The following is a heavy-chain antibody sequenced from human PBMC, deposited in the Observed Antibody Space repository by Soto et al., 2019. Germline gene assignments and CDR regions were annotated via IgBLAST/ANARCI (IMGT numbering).Heavy chain of an antibody. V-gene: IGHV3-9*01. CDR2: ISWNSGSI. CDR3: AKDIGSNYDHYSGMDV. CDR1: GFTFDDYA. Sequence: GGSLRLSCAASGFTFDDYAMHWVRQAPGKGLEWVSGISWNSGSIGYADSVKGRFTISRDNAKNSLYLQMNSLRAEDTALYYCAKDIGSNYDHYSGMDVWGQGTTVTVSS. J-gene: IGHJ6*02.